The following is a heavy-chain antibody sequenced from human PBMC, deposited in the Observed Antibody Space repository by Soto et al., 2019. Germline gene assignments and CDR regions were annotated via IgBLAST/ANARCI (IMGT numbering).Heavy chain of an antibody. V-gene: IGHV6-1*01. D-gene: IGHD7-27*01. J-gene: IGHJ4*02. Sequence: QSQTLTCSISGDSVSSNSAAWNWIRQSPSRGLEWLGRTYYRSKWYNDYAVSVKSRITINPDTSKNQFSLQLNSVTPEDTAVYYCARGELGISRCYDYWGQGTLVTVSS. CDR3: ARGELGISRCYDY. CDR1: GDSVSSNSAA. CDR2: TYYRSKWYN.